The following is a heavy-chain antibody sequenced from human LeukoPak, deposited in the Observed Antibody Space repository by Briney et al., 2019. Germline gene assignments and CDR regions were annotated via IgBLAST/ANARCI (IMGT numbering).Heavy chain of an antibody. Sequence: GASVKVSCKASGYTFTSYAMHWVRQAPGQRLEWMGWINAGNGNTKYSQKFQGRVTITRDTSTSTAYMELRSLRSDDTAVYYCARDTGYHDFLFDYWGQGTLVTVSS. D-gene: IGHD3/OR15-3a*01. V-gene: IGHV1-3*01. J-gene: IGHJ4*02. CDR2: INAGNGNT. CDR1: GYTFTSYA. CDR3: ARDTGYHDFLFDY.